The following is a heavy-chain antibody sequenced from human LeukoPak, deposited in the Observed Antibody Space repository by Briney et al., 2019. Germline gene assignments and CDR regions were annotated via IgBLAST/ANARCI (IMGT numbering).Heavy chain of an antibody. D-gene: IGHD2-15*01. J-gene: IGHJ6*02. CDR2: INTNTGNP. Sequence: GASVKVSCKASGYTFTSYAMNWVRQAPGQGLEWMGWINTNTGNPTYAQGFTGRFVFSLDTSVSTAYLQISSPKAEDTAVYYCARAYCSGGSCYVGYYYGMDVWGQGTTVTVSS. V-gene: IGHV7-4-1*02. CDR3: ARAYCSGGSCYVGYYYGMDV. CDR1: GYTFTSYA.